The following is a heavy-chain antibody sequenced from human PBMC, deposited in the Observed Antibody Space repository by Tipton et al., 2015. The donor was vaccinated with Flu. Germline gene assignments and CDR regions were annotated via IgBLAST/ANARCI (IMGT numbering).Heavy chain of an antibody. CDR2: VSQTGST. CDR3: ARRDYSNYVSDPKSWFDP. Sequence: TLSLTCAVSGVSISSDFYWAWIRQFPGKGLEWIGTVSQTGSTIYNPSLKSRVTISIDTSKNQFSLNMRSVTAADMAVYYCARRDYSNYVSDPKSWFDPWGQGTLVAVSS. CDR1: GVSISSDFY. V-gene: IGHV4-38-2*01. J-gene: IGHJ5*02. D-gene: IGHD4-11*01.